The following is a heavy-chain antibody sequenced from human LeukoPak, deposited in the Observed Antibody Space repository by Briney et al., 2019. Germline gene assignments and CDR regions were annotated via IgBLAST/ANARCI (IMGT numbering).Heavy chain of an antibody. CDR3: TKVADGYRPDY. J-gene: IGHJ4*02. Sequence: GGSLRLSCAASGFTFNIYAMSWVRQAPGKGLEWVAFIRLDGSNKYYADSVKGRFTISRDNSKNTLYLQMNSLKAEDTAVYYCTKVADGYRPDYWGQGTLVTVSS. CDR1: GFTFNIYA. V-gene: IGHV3-30*02. D-gene: IGHD5-24*01. CDR2: IRLDGSNK.